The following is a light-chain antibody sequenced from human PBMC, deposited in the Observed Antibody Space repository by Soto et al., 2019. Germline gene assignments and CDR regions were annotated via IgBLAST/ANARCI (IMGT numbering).Light chain of an antibody. V-gene: IGKV3-20*01. CDR1: QSVSSSY. CDR2: GAS. J-gene: IGKJ1*01. CDR3: QQYGSSPT. Sequence: EIVLTQSPGTLSLSPGERGTLYCRASQSVSSSYLAWYQQKPGQAPRLLIYGASSRATGIPDRFSGSGSGTDFTLTISRLEPEDFAVYYCQQYGSSPTFGQGTKGDIK.